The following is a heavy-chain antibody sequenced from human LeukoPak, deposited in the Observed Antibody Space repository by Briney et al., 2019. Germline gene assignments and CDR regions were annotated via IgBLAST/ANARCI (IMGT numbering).Heavy chain of an antibody. Sequence: GGSLRLSCEASGFTFRSYGLNWVRQAPGKGLEWVSSISSSSIDIYYADSVKGRFTVSRDNAKNSLYLQMNSLRAEDTAVYYCARDIRELRLENYFDYWGQGTLVTVSS. V-gene: IGHV3-21*04. CDR3: ARDIRELRLENYFDY. CDR1: GFTFRSYG. CDR2: ISSSSIDI. D-gene: IGHD5-12*01. J-gene: IGHJ4*02.